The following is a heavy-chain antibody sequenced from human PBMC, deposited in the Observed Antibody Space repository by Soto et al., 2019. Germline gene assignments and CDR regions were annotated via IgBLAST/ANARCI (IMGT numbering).Heavy chain of an antibody. CDR1: GYTFTSYD. Sequence: GASVKVSCKASGYTFTSYDTNWVRQATGQGLEWMGWMNPNSGNTGYAQKFQGRVTMTRNTSISTAYMELSSLRSEDTAVYYCAREIAVAGRFGLHYYYMDVWGKGTTVTVSS. D-gene: IGHD6-19*01. CDR2: MNPNSGNT. CDR3: AREIAVAGRFGLHYYYMDV. V-gene: IGHV1-8*01. J-gene: IGHJ6*03.